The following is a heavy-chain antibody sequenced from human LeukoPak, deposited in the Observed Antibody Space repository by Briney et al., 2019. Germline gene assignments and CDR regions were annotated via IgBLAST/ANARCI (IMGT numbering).Heavy chain of an antibody. CDR1: GLTFSGHR. D-gene: IGHD1-14*01. J-gene: IGHJ4*02. CDR3: TRDRSRAEDD. CDR2: INQGGSDK. Sequence: GGSLRLSCAASGLTFSGHRMSWVRQAPGKGLEWVANINQGGSDKYYVDSVKGRFTISRDNANNLLYLQMNSLRGEDTAVYYCTRDRSRAEDDWGQGTLVTVSS. V-gene: IGHV3-7*01.